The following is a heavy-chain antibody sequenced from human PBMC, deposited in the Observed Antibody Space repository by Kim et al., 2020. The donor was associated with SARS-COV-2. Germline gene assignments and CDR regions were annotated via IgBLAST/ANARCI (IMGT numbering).Heavy chain of an antibody. J-gene: IGHJ4*02. D-gene: IGHD4-17*01. CDR2: ST. V-gene: IGHV3-23*01. CDR3: AKGSYGELDY. Sequence: STYSADSVKGRFTISRDNSKNTLYLQMNSLRSEDTAVYYCAKGSYGELDYWGQGTLVTVSS.